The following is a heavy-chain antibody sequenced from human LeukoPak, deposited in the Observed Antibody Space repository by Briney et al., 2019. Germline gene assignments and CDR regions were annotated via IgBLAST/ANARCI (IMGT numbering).Heavy chain of an antibody. J-gene: IGHJ4*02. Sequence: GSSVKVSCKASGGTFSSYAISWVQQAPGQGLEWMGGIIPIFGTANYAQKFQGRVTITTDESTSTAYMELSSLRSEDTAVYYCARGVRYFDWLLRPWGQGTLVTVSS. D-gene: IGHD3-9*01. CDR3: ARGVRYFDWLLRP. V-gene: IGHV1-69*05. CDR2: IIPIFGTA. CDR1: GGTFSSYA.